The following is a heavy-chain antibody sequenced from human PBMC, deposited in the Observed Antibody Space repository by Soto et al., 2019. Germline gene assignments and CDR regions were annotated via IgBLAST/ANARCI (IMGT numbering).Heavy chain of an antibody. CDR1: GGSFSGYY. D-gene: IGHD2-21*01. J-gene: IGHJ4*02. CDR3: ARDKIAGRFDY. Sequence: QVQLQQWGAGLLKPSETLSLTCAVYGGSFSGYYWSWIRQPPGAGLEWIGEINHSGSTNYNPSLKTRVSISVNTSKNQFSLKLTSVAAAVTAVYYCARDKIAGRFDYWGQGTLVTVSS. CDR2: INHSGST. V-gene: IGHV4-34*01.